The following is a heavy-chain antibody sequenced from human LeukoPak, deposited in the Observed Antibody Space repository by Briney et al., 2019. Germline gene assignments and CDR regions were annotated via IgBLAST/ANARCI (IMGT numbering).Heavy chain of an antibody. J-gene: IGHJ1*01. Sequence: PGRSLRLSCAASGFTLNIHGMHWVRQAPGKGLEWVAGIWFDGSNKYSADSVKGRFTISRDNSKNTVYLQMNSVRAEDTAVYWCVKNGAVAVDYFQLWGQGTQVTVSS. CDR1: GFTLNIHG. V-gene: IGHV3-33*06. CDR3: VKNGAVAVDYFQL. CDR2: IWFDGSNK. D-gene: IGHD6-19*01.